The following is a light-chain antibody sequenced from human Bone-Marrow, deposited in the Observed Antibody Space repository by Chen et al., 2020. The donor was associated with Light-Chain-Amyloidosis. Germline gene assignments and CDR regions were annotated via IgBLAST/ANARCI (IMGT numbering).Light chain of an antibody. V-gene: IGLV3-21*02. CDR1: NIGSTS. Sequence: SYVLTQPSSVSVAPGQTATIACGGNNIGSTSVHWYQQTPGQAPLLVVYDDSDRPSGIHERLSGSNSGNTATLTISSVEAGDEADYYCQVWDRSSERPVFGGGTKLTVL. CDR3: QVWDRSSERPV. CDR2: DDS. J-gene: IGLJ3*02.